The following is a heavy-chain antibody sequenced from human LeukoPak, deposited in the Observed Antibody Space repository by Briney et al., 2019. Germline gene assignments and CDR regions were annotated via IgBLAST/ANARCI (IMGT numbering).Heavy chain of an antibody. CDR2: IYHSDNP. CDR1: GVSIASRNW. CDR3: AVSGGDYKVDY. Sequence: SETLSLTCTVSGVSIASRNWWGWVRQPPGKGLEWIGDIYHSDNPTYNPSLKSRVTISVDKSKNQFSLNLRSVTAADTAIYYCAVSGGDYKVDYWGQGTLVTVSS. J-gene: IGHJ4*02. V-gene: IGHV4-4*02. D-gene: IGHD2-21*01.